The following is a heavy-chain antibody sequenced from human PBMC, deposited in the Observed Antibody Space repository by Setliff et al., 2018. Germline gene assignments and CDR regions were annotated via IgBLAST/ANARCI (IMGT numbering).Heavy chain of an antibody. Sequence: SETLSLTCSVSSGSIGSHYWNWMRQPPGKGLEWIGHVFHTGSTKYNPSLRSRVTISVDTSENYFSLRLTSVTAADTAVYYCARASSGWYSAYYYYMDVWG. CDR1: SGSIGSHY. V-gene: IGHV4-59*11. CDR3: ARASSGWYSAYYYYMDV. J-gene: IGHJ6*03. CDR2: VFHTGST. D-gene: IGHD6-19*01.